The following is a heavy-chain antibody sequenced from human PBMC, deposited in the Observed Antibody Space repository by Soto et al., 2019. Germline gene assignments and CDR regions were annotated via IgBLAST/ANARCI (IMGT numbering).Heavy chain of an antibody. CDR1: GFTFSSYG. Sequence: PGGSLRLSCAASGFTFSSYGMHWVRQAPGKGLEWVAVIWYDGSNKYYADSVKGRFTISRDNSKNTLYLQMNSLRAEDTAVYYCARDGVNYYDSSGQEGAFDIWGQGTMVTVSS. CDR2: IWYDGSNK. CDR3: ARDGVNYYDSSGQEGAFDI. V-gene: IGHV3-33*01. J-gene: IGHJ3*02. D-gene: IGHD3-22*01.